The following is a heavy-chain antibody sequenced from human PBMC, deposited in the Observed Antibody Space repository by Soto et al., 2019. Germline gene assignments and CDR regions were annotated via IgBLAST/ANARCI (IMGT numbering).Heavy chain of an antibody. CDR2: IHSSGST. Sequence: QVQLQESGPGLVKPSQTLSLTCTVSIGSISSGDYYWNWIRQPPGKGLEWIGFIHSSGSTYYNPSLKSRLSISVDTSKNQFSLKLSSVSAADTAVYYCARGGRGGRRFLEWLLWPAYFQHWGQGTLVTVSS. D-gene: IGHD3-3*01. CDR3: ARGGRGGRRFLEWLLWPAYFQH. J-gene: IGHJ1*01. CDR1: IGSISSGDYY. V-gene: IGHV4-30-4*01.